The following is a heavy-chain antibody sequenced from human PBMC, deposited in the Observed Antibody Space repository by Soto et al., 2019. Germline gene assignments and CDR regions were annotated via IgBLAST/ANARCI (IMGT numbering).Heavy chain of an antibody. J-gene: IGHJ6*02. D-gene: IGHD3-10*01. CDR3: ARGGLGPFLTMVRGVIITGYYYGMDV. CDR1: GDSISNSRFY. V-gene: IGHV4-39*07. Sequence: PSETVSLTCSVSGDSISNSRFYWAWIRQPPGEGLEWIGSIYHTGNAYYNPSLKSRVTIFVDTSKNQFSLKLSPVTAADTAVYYCARGGLGPFLTMVRGVIITGYYYGMDVWGQGTTVTVSS. CDR2: IYHTGNA.